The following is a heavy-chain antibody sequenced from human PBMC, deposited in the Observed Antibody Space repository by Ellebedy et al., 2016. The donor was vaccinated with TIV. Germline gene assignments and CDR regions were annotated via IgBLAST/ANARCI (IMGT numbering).Heavy chain of an antibody. J-gene: IGHJ3*01. CDR2: INPNSGGT. D-gene: IGHD3-10*01. Sequence: ASVTVSCXASGYSFTGYYLHWVRQAPGQGLEWVGWINPNSGGTSYAQNFQGRVTMTGDTSISTAYMELSSLGSDVAAVYCCARGRYGSGSHAFDVWGQGTMVSVSS. CDR1: GYSFTGYY. V-gene: IGHV1-2*02. CDR3: ARGRYGSGSHAFDV.